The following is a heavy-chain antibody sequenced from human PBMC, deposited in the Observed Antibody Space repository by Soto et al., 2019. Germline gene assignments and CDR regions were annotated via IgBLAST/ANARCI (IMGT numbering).Heavy chain of an antibody. J-gene: IGHJ4*02. CDR1: GGSISSSNW. Sequence: KPSETLSLTCAVSGGSISSSNWWSWVRQPPGKGLEWIGEIYHSGSTNYNPSLKSRVTISVDKSRNQFSLKLSSVTAADTAVYYCVSRVVPKYYFDYWGQGTLVTVSS. CDR3: VSRVVPKYYFDY. D-gene: IGHD2-15*01. CDR2: IYHSGST. V-gene: IGHV4-4*02.